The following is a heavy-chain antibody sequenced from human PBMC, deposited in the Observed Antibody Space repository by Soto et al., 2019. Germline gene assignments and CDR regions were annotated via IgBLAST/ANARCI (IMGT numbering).Heavy chain of an antibody. V-gene: IGHV1-24*01. CDR3: ATDLPVYDYVWGSPDAFDI. Sequence: ASVKVSGKVSGYTLTELSMHWVRQAPGKGLEWMGGFDPEDGETIYAQKFQGRVTMTEDTSTDTAYMELSSLRSEDTAVYYCATDLPVYDYVWGSPDAFDIWGQGTMVTVSS. CDR2: FDPEDGET. J-gene: IGHJ3*02. CDR1: GYTLTELS. D-gene: IGHD3-16*01.